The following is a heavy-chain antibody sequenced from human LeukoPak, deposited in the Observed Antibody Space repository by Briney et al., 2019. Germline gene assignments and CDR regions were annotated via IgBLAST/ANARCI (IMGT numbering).Heavy chain of an antibody. CDR3: AKDRGRYYDSSGYYWGYYFDS. CDR2: ISGSGGST. CDR1: GFTVSSNY. D-gene: IGHD3-22*01. V-gene: IGHV3-23*01. J-gene: IGHJ4*02. Sequence: GGSLRLSCAASGFTVSSNYMSWVRQAPGKGLEWVSAISGSGGSTYYADSVKGRFTISRDNSKNTLYLQMSSLRAEDTAVYYCAKDRGRYYDSSGYYWGYYFDSWGQGILVTVST.